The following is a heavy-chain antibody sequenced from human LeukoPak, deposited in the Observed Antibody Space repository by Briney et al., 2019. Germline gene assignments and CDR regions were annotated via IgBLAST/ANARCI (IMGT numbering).Heavy chain of an antibody. CDR1: GGSFSGYY. Sequence: SETLSLTCAVYGGSFSGYYWSWIRQPPGKGLEWIGEINHSGSTNYNPSLKSRVTISINTSKNQFSLQLNSVTPEDTAVYYCARDKRWGSSGWFPSDYYYCYYMDVWGKGTTVTISS. CDR2: INHSGST. V-gene: IGHV4-34*01. J-gene: IGHJ6*03. D-gene: IGHD6-19*01. CDR3: ARDKRWGSSGWFPSDYYYCYYMDV.